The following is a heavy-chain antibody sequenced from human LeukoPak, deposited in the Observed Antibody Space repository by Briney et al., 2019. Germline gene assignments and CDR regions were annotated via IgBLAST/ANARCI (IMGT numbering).Heavy chain of an antibody. V-gene: IGHV3-53*04. CDR2: LYTGGST. Sequence: GGSLRLSCAASGFTVSSNYMSWVRQAPGKGLEWVSILYTGGSTYYADSVKGRFTISRHNSKNTLYLQMNSLRAEDSAVYYCARRSGSYYWFDPWGQGTLVTVSS. CDR1: GFTVSSNY. CDR3: ARRSGSYYWFDP. D-gene: IGHD1-26*01. J-gene: IGHJ5*02.